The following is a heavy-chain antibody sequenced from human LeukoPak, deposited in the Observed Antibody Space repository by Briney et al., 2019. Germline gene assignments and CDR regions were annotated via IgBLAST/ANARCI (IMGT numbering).Heavy chain of an antibody. J-gene: IGHJ6*02. CDR3: AREPTPLYYYGMDV. V-gene: IGHV1-18*01. Sequence: ASVKVSCKASGYTFTSYGISWVRQAPGQGLEWMGWISAYNGNTNYAQKLQGRVTMTTDTSTSTAYMELRSLRSDDTAVYYCAREPTPLYYYGMDVWGQGTTATVSS. CDR2: ISAYNGNT. CDR1: GYTFTSYG.